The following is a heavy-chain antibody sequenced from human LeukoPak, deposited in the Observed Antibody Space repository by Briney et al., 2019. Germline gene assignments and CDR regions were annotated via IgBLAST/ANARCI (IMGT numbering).Heavy chain of an antibody. J-gene: IGHJ4*02. CDR1: GVYFSSSGCY. V-gene: IGHV4-39*07. CDR3: ARVLSSSGAFDY. CDR2: IFYTGNT. Sequence: SETLSLTCSVSGVYFSSSGCYWGWIRQPPGKGLEWIGSIFYTGNTYYNPSLKSRVTMSVDTSKNQFSLKLSSVTAADTAVYHCARVLSSSGAFDYWGQGTLVTVSS. D-gene: IGHD6-19*01.